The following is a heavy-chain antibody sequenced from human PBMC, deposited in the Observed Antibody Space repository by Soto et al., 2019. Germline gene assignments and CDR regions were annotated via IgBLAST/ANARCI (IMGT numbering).Heavy chain of an antibody. CDR1: GFTFSSYA. Sequence: GGSLRLSCAASGFTFSSYAMSWVRQAPGKGLEWVSAISGSGGSTYYADSVKGRFTISRDNSKNTLYLQMNSLRAEDTAVYYCAKDKPDCSGGSCYSSTTIFDYWGQGTLVTVSS. D-gene: IGHD2-15*01. CDR2: ISGSGGST. CDR3: AKDKPDCSGGSCYSSTTIFDY. V-gene: IGHV3-23*01. J-gene: IGHJ4*02.